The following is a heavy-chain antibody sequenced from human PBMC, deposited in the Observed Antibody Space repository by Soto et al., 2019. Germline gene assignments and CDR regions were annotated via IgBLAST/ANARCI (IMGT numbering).Heavy chain of an antibody. J-gene: IGHJ4*02. CDR2: IYYRGST. D-gene: IGHD6-13*01. CDR1: GTSIRSGGYY. V-gene: IGHV4-31*03. Sequence: SETLSLTCTVSGTSIRSGGYYWTWIRQRPGKGLEWLGYIYYRGSTYYNPSLKTRVTLSLDPSKSQFSLTLTPVTAADTAIYYCASDLSGSRATIDYWGLGALVTVSS. CDR3: ASDLSGSRATIDY.